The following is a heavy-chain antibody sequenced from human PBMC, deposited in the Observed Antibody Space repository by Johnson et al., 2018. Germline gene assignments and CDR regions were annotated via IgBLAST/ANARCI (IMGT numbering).Heavy chain of an antibody. CDR2: ISYDGSNK. CDR3: AKDQEWELSEYYNYMDV. D-gene: IGHD1-26*01. V-gene: IGHV3-30*18. CDR1: GFTFSSYG. J-gene: IGHJ6*03. Sequence: VQLVQSGGGVVQPGRSLRLSCAASGFTFSSYGMHWVRQAPGKGLEWVAVISYDGSNKYSADSVKGRFTISRDNSKNTLYLQMNSMRAEDTAVYYCAKDQEWELSEYYNYMDVWGKVTTVTVSS.